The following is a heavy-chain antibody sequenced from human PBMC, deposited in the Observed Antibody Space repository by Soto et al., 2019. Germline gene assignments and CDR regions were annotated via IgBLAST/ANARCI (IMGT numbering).Heavy chain of an antibody. CDR3: ARESEDLTSNFDY. Sequence: PGGSLRLSCAASGFTFTRYSMNWVRQAPGEGLEWVSSISSTTNYIYYGDSMKGRFTISRDNAKNSLYLEMSSLRAEDTAVYYCARESEDLTSNFDYWGQGTLVTVSS. CDR1: GFTFTRYS. CDR2: ISSTTNYI. J-gene: IGHJ4*02. V-gene: IGHV3-21*06.